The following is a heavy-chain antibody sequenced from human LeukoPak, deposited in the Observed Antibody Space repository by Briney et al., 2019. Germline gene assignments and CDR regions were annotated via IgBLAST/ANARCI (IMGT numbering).Heavy chain of an antibody. CDR1: GGSISSSSYY. V-gene: IGHV4-39*07. D-gene: IGHD3-22*01. J-gene: IGHJ4*02. CDR2: IYYSGST. Sequence: SETLSLTCTVSGGSISSSSYYWGWIRQPPGRGLEWIGSIYYSGSTYYNPSLKSRVTISVDTSKNQFSLKLSSVTAADTAVYYCARDLGGGYYYDSSGYYAYWGQGTLVTVSS. CDR3: ARDLGGGYYYDSSGYYAY.